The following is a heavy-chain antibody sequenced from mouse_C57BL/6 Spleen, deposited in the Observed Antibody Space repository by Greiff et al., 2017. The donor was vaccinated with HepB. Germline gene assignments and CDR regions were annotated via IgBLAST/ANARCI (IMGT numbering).Heavy chain of an antibody. CDR2: IDPSDSYT. CDR3: ARHDYGIATNYYAMDY. V-gene: IGHV1-50*01. D-gene: IGHD2-4*01. CDR1: GYTFTSYW. Sequence: QVQLQQPGAELVKPGASVKLSCKASGYTFTSYWMQWVKQRPGQGLEWIGEIDPSDSYTNYNQKFKGKATLTVDTSSSTAYMQLRSLTSEDSAVYYCARHDYGIATNYYAMDYWGQGTSVTVSS. J-gene: IGHJ4*01.